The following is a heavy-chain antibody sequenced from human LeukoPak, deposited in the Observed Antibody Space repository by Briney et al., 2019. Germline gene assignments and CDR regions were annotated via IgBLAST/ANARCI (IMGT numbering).Heavy chain of an antibody. CDR2: IYYSGST. D-gene: IGHD2/OR15-2a*01. J-gene: IGHJ4*02. Sequence: SETLSLTCTVSGTSISSYYWSWIRQPPGKGLEWIGYIYYSGSTNYNPSLKSRVTISVDTSKRQFSLKLSSVTAADTAVYYCARGVENIDYWGQGTLVSVSS. CDR1: GTSISSYY. CDR3: ARGVENIDY. V-gene: IGHV4-59*01.